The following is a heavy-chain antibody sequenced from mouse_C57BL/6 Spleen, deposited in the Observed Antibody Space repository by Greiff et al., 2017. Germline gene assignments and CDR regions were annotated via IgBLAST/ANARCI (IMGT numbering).Heavy chain of an antibody. CDR3: ARNGYDREFAY. V-gene: IGHV5-2*01. Sequence: DVKLVESGGGLVQPGESLKLSCESNEYEFPSHDMSWVRKTPEKRLELVAAINSDGGSTYYPDTMERRFIISRDNTKRTLYLQMSSLRSEDTALYYCARNGYDREFAYWGQGTLVTVSA. D-gene: IGHD2-2*01. CDR1: EYEFPSHD. J-gene: IGHJ3*01. CDR2: INSDGGST.